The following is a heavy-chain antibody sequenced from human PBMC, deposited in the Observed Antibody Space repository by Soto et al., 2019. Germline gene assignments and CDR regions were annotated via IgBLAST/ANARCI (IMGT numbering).Heavy chain of an antibody. V-gene: IGHV4-59*01. CDR1: GDSISSYY. J-gene: IGHJ4*02. CDR3: ALRSMAVVPEY. D-gene: IGHD3-22*01. CDR2: LYYGRSA. Sequence: QVQLQESGPGLVKPSETLSLTCAVSGDSISSYYCMWIRQPPGKGLESIGYLYYGRSANYNPSLKXRXTXSLXTSTNQCSLTLSSMTAADTAGYSCALRSMAVVPEYWGQGTLVTVSS.